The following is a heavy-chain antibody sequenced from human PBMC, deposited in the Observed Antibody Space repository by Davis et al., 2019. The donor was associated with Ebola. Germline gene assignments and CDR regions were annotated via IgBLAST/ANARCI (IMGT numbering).Heavy chain of an antibody. V-gene: IGHV1-46*01. Sequence: AASVKVSCKASGYTFTNYYMHWVRQAPGQGLEWMGRSIPGLDMSAYAQKFQGRVRLNADKSTNTAYMELSSLRSEDTAVYYCVRDFGYEDGAGFQHYFDSWGRGTLVTVPP. CDR3: VRDFGYEDGAGFQHYFDS. D-gene: IGHD4/OR15-4a*01. CDR1: GYTFTNYY. J-gene: IGHJ4*02. CDR2: SIPGLDMS.